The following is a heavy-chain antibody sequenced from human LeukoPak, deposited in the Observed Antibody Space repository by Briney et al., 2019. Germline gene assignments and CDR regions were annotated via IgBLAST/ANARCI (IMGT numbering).Heavy chain of an antibody. Sequence: GGSLRLSCAASGFTFSSYGMHWVRQAPGKGLEWVSSISGSGAMTYYADSVKGRFTISRDNAMDTLYLQMHSLRADDTAVYYCAKDRVDGSGSQFDSWGQGSLVIVS. V-gene: IGHV3-23*01. CDR1: GFTFSSYG. D-gene: IGHD3-10*01. J-gene: IGHJ4*02. CDR3: AKDRVDGSGSQFDS. CDR2: ISGSGAMT.